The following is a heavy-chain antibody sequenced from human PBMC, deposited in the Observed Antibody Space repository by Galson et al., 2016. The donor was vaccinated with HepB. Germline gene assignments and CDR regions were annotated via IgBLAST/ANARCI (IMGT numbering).Heavy chain of an antibody. CDR3: ARVMTRRGASYVF. Sequence: SVKVSCKASGYTFISFGITWVRQAPGQGLEWVGWISVYNGYTDYAPKVQGRVTMTADTSTSTAYLELRNLRSDDTAVYYCARVMTRRGASYVFWGQGTLVTVSS. CDR2: ISVYNGYT. V-gene: IGHV1-18*01. D-gene: IGHD3-10*01. J-gene: IGHJ4*02. CDR1: GYTFISFG.